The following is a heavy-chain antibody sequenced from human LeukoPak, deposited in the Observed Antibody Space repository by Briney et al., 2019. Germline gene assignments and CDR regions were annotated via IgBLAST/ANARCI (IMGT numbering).Heavy chain of an antibody. Sequence: PGGSLRLSCAASGFTFSSYAMSWVRQAPGKGLEWVANIKQDGSEKYYVDSVKGRFTISRDNAKNSLYLQMNSLRAEDTAVYYCARDRGRSSSSVWGQGTLVTVSS. CDR3: ARDRGRSSSSV. D-gene: IGHD6-6*01. J-gene: IGHJ4*02. CDR2: IKQDGSEK. V-gene: IGHV3-7*01. CDR1: GFTFSSYA.